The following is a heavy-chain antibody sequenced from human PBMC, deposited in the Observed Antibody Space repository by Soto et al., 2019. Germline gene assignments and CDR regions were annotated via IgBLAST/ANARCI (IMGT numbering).Heavy chain of an antibody. CDR3: ARRAETNGWNGFGADKYYFDF. V-gene: IGHV1-8*01. J-gene: IGHJ4*02. Sequence: ASVNVSCKASGYTFTSYDIYWVRQATGQGLEWMGWLNPNTGDSGYAQKFQGRITVTSDTSINTVHMELSSLRSEDTAVYYCARRAETNGWNGFGADKYYFDFWGQGTLVTVSS. CDR2: LNPNTGDS. D-gene: IGHD3-3*01. CDR1: GYTFTSYD.